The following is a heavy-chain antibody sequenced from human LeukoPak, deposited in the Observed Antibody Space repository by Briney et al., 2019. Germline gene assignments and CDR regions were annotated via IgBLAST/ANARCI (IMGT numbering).Heavy chain of an antibody. Sequence: ASVKVSCKASGYTFTSYDINWVRQATGQGLEWMGWMNPNSGNTGYAQKFQGRVTMTRNTPISTAYMELSSLRSEDTAVYYCARARARIAAAGTNWFDPWGQGTLVTVSS. CDR1: GYTFTSYD. D-gene: IGHD6-13*01. CDR2: MNPNSGNT. CDR3: ARARARIAAAGTNWFDP. J-gene: IGHJ5*02. V-gene: IGHV1-8*01.